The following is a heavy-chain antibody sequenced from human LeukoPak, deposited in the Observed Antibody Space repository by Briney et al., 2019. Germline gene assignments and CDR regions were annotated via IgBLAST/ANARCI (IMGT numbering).Heavy chain of an antibody. CDR1: GGSISSDC. D-gene: IGHD2-21*02. Sequence: SETLSLTCTVSGGSISSDCWSWIRQPPGKGLEWIGYNYYSGSTKSNPSLKSRVTISVDTSKNQFSLKLSSVTAADTAVYYCARHGGDWVFDYWGQGTLVTVSS. V-gene: IGHV4-59*08. CDR3: ARHGGDWVFDY. CDR2: NYYSGST. J-gene: IGHJ4*02.